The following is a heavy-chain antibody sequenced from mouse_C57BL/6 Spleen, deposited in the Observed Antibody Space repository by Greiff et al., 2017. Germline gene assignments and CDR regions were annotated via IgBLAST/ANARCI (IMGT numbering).Heavy chain of an antibody. J-gene: IGHJ3*01. Sequence: DVQLQESGPGLVKPSQSLSLTCSVTGYSITSGYYWNWIRQFPGNKLEWMGYISYDGSNNYNPSLKNRISITRDTSKNQFFLKLNSVTTEDTATYYCARETWDGAYWGQGTLVTVSA. CDR2: ISYDGSN. D-gene: IGHD4-1*01. CDR1: GYSITSGYY. V-gene: IGHV3-6*01. CDR3: ARETWDGAY.